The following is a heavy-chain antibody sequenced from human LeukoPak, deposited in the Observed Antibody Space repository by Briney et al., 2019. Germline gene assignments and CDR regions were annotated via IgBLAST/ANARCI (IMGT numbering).Heavy chain of an antibody. V-gene: IGHV1-2*02. CDR3: AVGSDYGKGNFDY. Sequence: ASVKVSCKASGYTFTGYYMHWVRQAPGQGLEWMGWINPNSGGTNYAQKFQGRVTMTRDTSISTAYMELSRLRSDDTAVYYCAVGSDYGKGNFDYWGQGTLVTVSS. CDR2: INPNSGGT. D-gene: IGHD4-17*01. J-gene: IGHJ4*02. CDR1: GYTFTGYY.